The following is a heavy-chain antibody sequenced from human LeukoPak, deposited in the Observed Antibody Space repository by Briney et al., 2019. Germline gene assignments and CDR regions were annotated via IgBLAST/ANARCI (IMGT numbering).Heavy chain of an antibody. V-gene: IGHV4-59*08. CDR2: IYYTGST. D-gene: IGHD3-10*01. Sequence: SETLSLTCTVSGGSISTFYWTWIRQSPGKELEWIGYIYYTGSTNYNPSLKSRVTISLDTSKNHLSLRLRTVTAADTAVYYCARREFYYGSGGWFDPWGQGTLVTVSS. CDR1: GGSISTFY. J-gene: IGHJ5*02. CDR3: ARREFYYGSGGWFDP.